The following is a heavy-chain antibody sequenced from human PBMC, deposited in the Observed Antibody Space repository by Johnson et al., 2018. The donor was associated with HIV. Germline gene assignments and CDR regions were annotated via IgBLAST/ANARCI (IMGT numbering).Heavy chain of an antibody. J-gene: IGHJ3*02. V-gene: IGHV3-20*04. CDR2: INWNGDNT. Sequence: VQLVESGGGVVRPGGSLRLSCAASGFIFDDYAMSWIRQAPGKGLEWVSGINWNGDNTGYADSVKGRFTISRDSAKNSLYLQMNSLRAEDTALYYCASGAQFGTVSHDAFDIWGQGTMVTVSS. D-gene: IGHD1-7*01. CDR1: GFIFDDYA. CDR3: ASGAQFGTVSHDAFDI.